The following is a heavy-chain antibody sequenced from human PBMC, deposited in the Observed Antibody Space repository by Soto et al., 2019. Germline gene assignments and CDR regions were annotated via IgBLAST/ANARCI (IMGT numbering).Heavy chain of an antibody. J-gene: IGHJ6*02. Sequence: GGSLRLSCAASGFTFSNAWMNWVRQAPGKGLEWVGRIKSKTDGGTTDYAAPVKGRFTISRDDSKNTLYLQMNSLKTEDTAVYYCTTDYLYSSGWYGENHRMVLSGPATPVTVSS. V-gene: IGHV3-15*07. CDR3: TTDYLYSSGWYGENHRMVL. CDR2: IKSKTDGGTT. CDR1: GFTFSNAW. D-gene: IGHD6-19*01.